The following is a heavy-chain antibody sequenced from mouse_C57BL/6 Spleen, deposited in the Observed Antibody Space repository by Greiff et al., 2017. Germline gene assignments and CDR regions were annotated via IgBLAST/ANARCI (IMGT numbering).Heavy chain of an antibody. V-gene: IGHV1-26*01. D-gene: IGHD1-1*01. J-gene: IGHJ2*01. CDR3: ARGNYGSSP. CDR2: INPKNGGT. CDR1: GYTFTDYY. Sequence: EVQLQQSGPELVKPGASVKISCKASGYTFTDYYMNWVKQSHGKSLEWIGDINPKNGGTSYNQKFKGKATLTVDKSSSTAYMELRSLTSEDSAVYYCARGNYGSSPWGQGTTLTVSS.